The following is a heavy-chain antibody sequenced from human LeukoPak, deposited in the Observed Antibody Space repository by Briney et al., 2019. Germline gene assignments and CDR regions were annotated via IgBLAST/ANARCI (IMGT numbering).Heavy chain of an antibody. Sequence: SETLSLTCTVSGGSIRNYFWSWIRQPPGKGLEWIGYIHYSGSTNSNPSLKSRVTISIDTSKNQFSLTLTSVTAADTAVYYCARDNRFLGGDYYYYGMDVWGQGTTVTVSS. CDR3: ARDNRFLGGDYYYYGMDV. J-gene: IGHJ6*02. CDR2: IHYSGST. CDR1: GGSIRNYF. D-gene: IGHD3-16*01. V-gene: IGHV4-59*01.